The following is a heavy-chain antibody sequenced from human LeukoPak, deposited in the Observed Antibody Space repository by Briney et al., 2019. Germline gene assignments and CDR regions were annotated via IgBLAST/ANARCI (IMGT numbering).Heavy chain of an antibody. V-gene: IGHV3-30-3*01. Sequence: RSLRLSCAASGFTFSSYAMHWVRQAPGKGLEWVAVISYDGSNKYYANSVKGRFTISRDNSKNTLYLQMNSLRAEDTAVYYCAKGGGYKGEAFDIWGQGTMVTVSS. CDR3: AKGGGYKGEAFDI. CDR2: ISYDGSNK. J-gene: IGHJ3*02. CDR1: GFTFSSYA. D-gene: IGHD5-24*01.